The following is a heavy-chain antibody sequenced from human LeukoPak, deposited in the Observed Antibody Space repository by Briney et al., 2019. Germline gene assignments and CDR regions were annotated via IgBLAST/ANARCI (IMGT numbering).Heavy chain of an antibody. Sequence: SETLSLTCTLSGGSISTYYWSWIRQPPGKGLEWIGYIYHSGSTNYNPSLKSRVTISVDTSKNQFSLKLSSVTAADTAVYYCARGGGYASPIGYWGQEALVTVSS. CDR2: IYHSGST. J-gene: IGHJ4*02. CDR3: ARGGGYASPIGY. CDR1: GGSISTYY. D-gene: IGHD5-12*01. V-gene: IGHV4-59*01.